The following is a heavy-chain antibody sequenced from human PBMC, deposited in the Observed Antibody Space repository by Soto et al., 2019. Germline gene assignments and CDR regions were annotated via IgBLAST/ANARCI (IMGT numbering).Heavy chain of an antibody. CDR2: ISYDASNK. V-gene: IGHV3-30*01. CDR1: GFTFSSYA. Sequence: QVQLVESGGGVVQPGGSLRLSCAASGFTFSSYAMHWVRQAPGKGLELVEVISYDASNKYYADSGKGRFTISRDNSKNTLYLHMNSLRAEDTAVYYCARGGDLWSGSPPCYYYGMDVWGQGTTVTVSS. CDR3: ARGGDLWSGSPPCYYYGMDV. D-gene: IGHD3-3*01. J-gene: IGHJ6*02.